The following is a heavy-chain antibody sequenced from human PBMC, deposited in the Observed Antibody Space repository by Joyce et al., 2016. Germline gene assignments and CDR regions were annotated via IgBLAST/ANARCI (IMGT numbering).Heavy chain of an antibody. CDR1: GGSVSSASHY. D-gene: IGHD2/OR15-2a*01. J-gene: IGHJ4*02. Sequence: QVQLQESGPGLVKPSETMSLTCTVSGGSVSSASHYWSWIRQPPGKGLEWVGYIYYTRSTNYDPSLKSRVTISIDTSRSQFSLKVSSVTAADTAVYYCARVDSTSSGPDYWGQGTLVTVSS. V-gene: IGHV4-61*01. CDR2: IYYTRST. CDR3: ARVDSTSSGPDY.